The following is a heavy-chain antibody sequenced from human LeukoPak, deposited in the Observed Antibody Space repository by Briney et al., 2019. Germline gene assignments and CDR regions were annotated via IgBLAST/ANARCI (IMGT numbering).Heavy chain of an antibody. Sequence: GGSLRLSCAASGFTFNSYEMNWVRQAPGKGLEWVSYISSSGSTIYYADSVKGRFTISRDNAKNSLYLQMNSLRAEDTAVYYCARGAIVSGAFDIWGQGTMVTVSS. J-gene: IGHJ3*02. D-gene: IGHD3-10*01. CDR2: ISSSGSTI. CDR1: GFTFNSYE. CDR3: ARGAIVSGAFDI. V-gene: IGHV3-48*03.